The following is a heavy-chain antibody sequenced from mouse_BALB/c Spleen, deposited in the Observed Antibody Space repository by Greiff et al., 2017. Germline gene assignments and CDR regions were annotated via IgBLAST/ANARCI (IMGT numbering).Heavy chain of an antibody. Sequence: QVQLQQSGAELARPGASVKLSCKASGYTFTSYWMQWVKQRPGQGLEWIGAIYPGDGDTRYTQKFKGKATLTADKSSSTAYMQLSSLASEDSAVYYCARGEYGNSWFAYWGQGTLVTVSA. D-gene: IGHD2-1*01. CDR2: IYPGDGDT. V-gene: IGHV1-87*01. J-gene: IGHJ3*01. CDR3: ARGEYGNSWFAY. CDR1: GYTFTSYW.